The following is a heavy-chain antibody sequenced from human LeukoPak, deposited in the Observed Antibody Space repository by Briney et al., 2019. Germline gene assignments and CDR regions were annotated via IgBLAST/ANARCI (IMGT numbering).Heavy chain of an antibody. J-gene: IGHJ4*02. CDR3: ARDNGWSADF. D-gene: IGHD2-15*01. Sequence: GGSLRLSCAASGFTFSRHWMYWVRQAPGKGLEWVANIKQDGSAKPYVDSVKGRFTISRDNAKNSLYLQMNSLRAEDTAVYYCARDNGWSADFWGQGTLVTVSS. CDR2: IKQDGSAK. CDR1: GFTFSRHW. V-gene: IGHV3-7*03.